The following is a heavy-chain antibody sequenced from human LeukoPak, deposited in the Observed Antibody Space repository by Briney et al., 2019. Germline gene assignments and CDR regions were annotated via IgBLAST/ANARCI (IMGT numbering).Heavy chain of an antibody. Sequence: GESRKISCKGSGYSFTTYWIGWVRQTPGKGLEWMGIIYPGDSDTRYSPSFQGQVTISADKSINTAYLQWSSLKASDTAMYYRARRAENEFFESWGQGTLVTVSS. CDR1: GYSFTTYW. CDR2: IYPGDSDT. D-gene: IGHD2/OR15-2a*01. V-gene: IGHV5-51*01. J-gene: IGHJ4*02. CDR3: ARRAENEFFES.